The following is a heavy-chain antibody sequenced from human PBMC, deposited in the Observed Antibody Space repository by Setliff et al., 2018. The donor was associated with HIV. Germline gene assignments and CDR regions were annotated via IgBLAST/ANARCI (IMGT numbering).Heavy chain of an antibody. D-gene: IGHD2-2*01. Sequence: PSETLSLTCAVYGGSFSNYFWSWLRQSPGGGLEWIGEVIDDGGANYNVSLKSRVTMSVDTSKKEFSLKLSSVTAADTAVYYCARETRSSFAMDDASDIWGQGTMVTVSS. V-gene: IGHV4-34*12. CDR1: GGSFSNYF. CDR3: ARETRSSFAMDDASDI. J-gene: IGHJ3*02. CDR2: VIDDGGA.